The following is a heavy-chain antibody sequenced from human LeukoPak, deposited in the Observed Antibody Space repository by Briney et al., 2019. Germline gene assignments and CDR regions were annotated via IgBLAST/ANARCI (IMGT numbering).Heavy chain of an antibody. D-gene: IGHD1-26*01. V-gene: IGHV3-7*01. CDR1: GFTFSSYW. Sequence: GGSLRLSCAASGFTFSSYWMSWVRQAPGKGLEWVANIKQDGSEKYYVDSVKGRFTISRDNAKNSLYLQMNSLRAEDTVVYYCARDRVGATIDHWGQGTLVTVSS. CDR3: ARDRVGATIDH. CDR2: IKQDGSEK. J-gene: IGHJ4*02.